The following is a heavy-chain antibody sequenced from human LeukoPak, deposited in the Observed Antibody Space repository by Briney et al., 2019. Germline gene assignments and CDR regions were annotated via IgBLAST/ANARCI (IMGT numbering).Heavy chain of an antibody. CDR1: GYTFTSYG. CDR3: ARDQETTVTTNFDY. CDR2: ISAYNGNT. J-gene: IGHJ4*02. Sequence: ASVKVSCKASGYTFTSYGISWVRQAPGQGLEWMGWISAYNGNTNYAQKLQGRVTMTTDTSTSTAYMELRSQRSEDTAVYYCARDQETTVTTNFDYWGQGTLVTVSS. D-gene: IGHD4-17*01. V-gene: IGHV1-18*01.